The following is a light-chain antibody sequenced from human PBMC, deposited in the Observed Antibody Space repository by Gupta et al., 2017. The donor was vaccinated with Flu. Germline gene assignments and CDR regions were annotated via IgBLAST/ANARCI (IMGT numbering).Light chain of an antibody. CDR3: QKYDSVPLT. CDR1: QGVSNY. J-gene: IGKJ4*01. Sequence: DIQMTQSPSSLSASVGDRVTITCRASQGVSNYLAWYQQRPGKVPKLLIYGAYTLQSGVPSRFSGSGSGTEFTLTITSLQPEDVATYYCQKYDSVPLTFGGGTRVEI. V-gene: IGKV1-27*01. CDR2: GAY.